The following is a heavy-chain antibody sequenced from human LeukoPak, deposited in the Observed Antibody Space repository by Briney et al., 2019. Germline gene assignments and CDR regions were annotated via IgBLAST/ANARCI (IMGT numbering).Heavy chain of an antibody. J-gene: IGHJ6*02. D-gene: IGHD5-18*01. CDR3: ARKEGYSYGYYYYGMDV. V-gene: IGHV3-74*01. CDR1: GFTFSSYW. CDR2: INSDGSST. Sequence: GGSLRLSCAASGFTFSSYWMRWVRQAPGKGLVWVSRINSDGSSTSYADSVKGRFTISRDNAKNTLYLQMNSLRAEDTAVYYCARKEGYSYGYYYYGMDVWGQGTTVTVSS.